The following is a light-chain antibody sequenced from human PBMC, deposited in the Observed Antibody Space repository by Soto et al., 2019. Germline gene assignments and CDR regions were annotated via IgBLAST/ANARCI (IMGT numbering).Light chain of an antibody. V-gene: IGKV1-33*01. CDR2: DAS. Sequence: DIQMTQSPSSLSASVGDRVTITCQASQDITSYLNWYQHKPGKAPKLLIYDASILEAGVPPRFSGSGSGTDFTFTISWLQPEDVAAYYCQHCGYLPIFGPGTTVDFK. J-gene: IGKJ3*01. CDR1: QDITSY. CDR3: QHCGYLPI.